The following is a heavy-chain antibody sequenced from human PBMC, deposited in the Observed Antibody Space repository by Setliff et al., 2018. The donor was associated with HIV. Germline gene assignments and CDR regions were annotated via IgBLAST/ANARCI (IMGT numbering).Heavy chain of an antibody. CDR2: ISGSGGDT. Sequence: GASVRLSCASSGFTFSSYAMTWVRQAPGKGPECVAVISGSGGDTYYADSVKGRFVISREKSKSTLYLQMNSLRAEDTAVYYCAKKTAAYTSGSWLHYWGQGTLVTVSS. D-gene: IGHD3-10*01. CDR3: AKKTAAYTSGSWLHY. V-gene: IGHV3-23*01. CDR1: GFTFSSYA. J-gene: IGHJ4*02.